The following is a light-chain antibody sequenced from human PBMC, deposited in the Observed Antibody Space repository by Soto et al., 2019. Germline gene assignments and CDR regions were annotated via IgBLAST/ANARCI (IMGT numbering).Light chain of an antibody. CDR3: QHYGSSFP. CDR2: AAS. J-gene: IGKJ3*01. V-gene: IGKV3-20*01. CDR1: QAVNSTY. Sequence: IGFTQSPFTLSLYPGERATLSCMASQAVNSTYVAWYQQKPGQAPRLLTYAASIRATGIPDRFSGSGSGTDFTLTISRLEPEDFVVYYCQHYGSSFPFGPGTKVDIK.